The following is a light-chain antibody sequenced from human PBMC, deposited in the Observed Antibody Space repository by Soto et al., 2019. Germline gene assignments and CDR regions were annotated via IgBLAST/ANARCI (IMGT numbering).Light chain of an antibody. CDR1: SSDVGGYNY. CDR3: SSYPNSSLHV. V-gene: IGLV2-14*01. CDR2: DVS. J-gene: IGLJ1*01. Sequence: QSALTQPASVSGSPGQSITISCTGTSSDVGGYNYVSWYQQHPGKAPKLMIYDVSNRPSGVSNRFSGSKSGNTASLTISGLQAEDEADYYCSSYPNSSLHVFGTGTKLTVL.